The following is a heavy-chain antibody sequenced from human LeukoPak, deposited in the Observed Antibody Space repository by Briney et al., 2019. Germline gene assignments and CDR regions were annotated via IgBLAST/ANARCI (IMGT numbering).Heavy chain of an antibody. V-gene: IGHV4-34*01. J-gene: IGHJ4*02. CDR3: ARHGNYYGSGSYY. D-gene: IGHD3-10*01. Sequence: SETLSLTCAVYGGSFSGYYWSWIRQPPGKGLEWIGEINYSGSTNYNPSLKSRVTISVDTSRNQFSLKLSSVTAADTAVYYCARHGNYYGSGSYYWGQGTLVTVSS. CDR2: INYSGST. CDR1: GGSFSGYY.